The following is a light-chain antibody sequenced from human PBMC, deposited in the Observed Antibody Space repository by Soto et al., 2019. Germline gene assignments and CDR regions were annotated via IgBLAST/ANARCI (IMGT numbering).Light chain of an antibody. Sequence: QSALAQPASVSGSPGQSISISCTGTSSDVGRYNYVSWYQHHPGKAPKLIISEVSNRPSGISTRFSGSKFGNTASLTISGLQAEDEADYYCSSYAITSTPIYGLGTGTNLTVL. J-gene: IGLJ1*01. CDR3: SSYAITSTPIYG. CDR2: EVS. CDR1: SSDVGRYNY. V-gene: IGLV2-14*01.